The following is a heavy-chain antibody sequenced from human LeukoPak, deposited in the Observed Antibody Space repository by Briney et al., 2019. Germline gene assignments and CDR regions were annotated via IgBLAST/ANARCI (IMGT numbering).Heavy chain of an antibody. J-gene: IGHJ1*01. CDR1: GFTVSSNY. CDR3: ARDDIGSGYYRRYFQN. Sequence: GGSLRLSCAASGFTVSSNYMSWVRQAPGKGLEWVSVIYSSGSTYYADSVKGRFTISRDNSKNTLYIQMDSLRAEDTAVYYCARDDIGSGYYRRYFQNWGQGTLVTVSS. D-gene: IGHD3-3*01. CDR2: IYSSGST. V-gene: IGHV3-66*01.